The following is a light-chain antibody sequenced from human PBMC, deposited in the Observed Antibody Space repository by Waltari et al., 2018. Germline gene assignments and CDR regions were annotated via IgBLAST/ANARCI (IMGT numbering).Light chain of an antibody. CDR3: AAWDDSLSGVV. V-gene: IGLV1-47*01. Sequence: QSVLTQPPSASGTPGQRVTISCSGSSSNIGSNYVYWYQQLPGTATKLLIYRNNQRPSGVPDRVAGSKSGTSASLAISGLRSEDEADYYCAAWDDSLSGVVFGGGTKLTVL. CDR1: SSNIGSNY. CDR2: RNN. J-gene: IGLJ2*01.